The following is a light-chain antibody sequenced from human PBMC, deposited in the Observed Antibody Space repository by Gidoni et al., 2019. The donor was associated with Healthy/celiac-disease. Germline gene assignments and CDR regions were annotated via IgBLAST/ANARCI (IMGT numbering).Light chain of an antibody. CDR3: QQYYSTPCS. CDR1: QSALYSSNNKNY. J-gene: IGKJ2*04. CDR2: WAS. V-gene: IGKV4-1*01. Sequence: DIVMTQSPDSLAVSLGERATINCKSSQSALYSSNNKNYLAWYQQKPGQPPKLLIYWASTRESGVPDRFSGSGSGTDFTLTISSLQAEDVAVYYCQQYYSTPCSFGQGTKLEIK.